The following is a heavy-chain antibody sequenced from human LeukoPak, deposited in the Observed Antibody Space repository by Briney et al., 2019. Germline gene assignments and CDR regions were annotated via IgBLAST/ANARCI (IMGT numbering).Heavy chain of an antibody. D-gene: IGHD2-2*01. Sequence: SLRLSCAASGFTFSDYYMSWISHAPGKGMEWGSLISSSGDNTKYADSVKGRFPISRDNAKNLLYLQMYRLRAEDTAVYYCARDTAHIVVVPPIMSLGLDNWSDPWGQGTLVSVSS. CDR3: ARDTAHIVVVPPIMSLGLDNWSDP. CDR2: ISSSGDNT. CDR1: GFTFSDYY. V-gene: IGHV3-11*05. J-gene: IGHJ5*02.